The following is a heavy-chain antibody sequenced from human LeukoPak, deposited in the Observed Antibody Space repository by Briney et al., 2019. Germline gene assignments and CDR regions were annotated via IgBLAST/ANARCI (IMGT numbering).Heavy chain of an antibody. CDR1: GFTSSSYS. CDR3: ARDGGRMDV. D-gene: IGHD6-25*01. Sequence: TGGSLRLSRAPSGFTSSSYSMNWVREAPGRGRELVSTMSSSSSYIYYADTVKGRFTMSRDNAKNSLYLQMNSRRAEDTAVYYCARDGGRMDVWGQGTTVTVSS. CDR2: MSSSSSYI. V-gene: IGHV3-21*01. J-gene: IGHJ6*02.